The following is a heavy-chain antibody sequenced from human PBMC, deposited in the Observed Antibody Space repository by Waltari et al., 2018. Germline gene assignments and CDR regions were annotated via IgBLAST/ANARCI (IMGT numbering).Heavy chain of an antibody. CDR2: MSSRGHT. D-gene: IGHD1-26*01. V-gene: IGHV4-39*01. CDR1: GSISSTTYY. CDR3: ARRSRGSGSYAFGAFDI. Sequence: QLQLQESGPGLVKPSETLSLTCTVSGSISSTTYYWGWIRQPPGKGLEWIGSMSSRGHTYSNPSLKSRGTISVDTSKNQFSLRLSSVTAADTAVYYCARRSRGSGSYAFGAFDIWGQGTMVIVSS. J-gene: IGHJ3*02.